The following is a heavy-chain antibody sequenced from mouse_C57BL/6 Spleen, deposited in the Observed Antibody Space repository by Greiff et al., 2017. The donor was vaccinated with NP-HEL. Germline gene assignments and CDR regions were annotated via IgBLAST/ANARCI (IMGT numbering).Heavy chain of an antibody. CDR1: GYAFSSSW. D-gene: IGHD2-4*01. CDR2: IYPGDGDT. V-gene: IGHV1-82*01. J-gene: IGHJ4*01. Sequence: VQLQQSGPELVKPGASVKISCKASGYAFSSSWMNWVKQRPGQGLEWIGRIYPGDGDTNYNGKFKGKATLTADKSSSTAYMQLSSLTSEDSAVYFCARSYYDYLYAMDYWGQGNSVTVSS. CDR3: ARSYYDYLYAMDY.